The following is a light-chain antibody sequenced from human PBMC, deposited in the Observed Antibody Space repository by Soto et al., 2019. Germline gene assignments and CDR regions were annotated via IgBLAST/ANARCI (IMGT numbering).Light chain of an antibody. CDR2: DVT. CDR1: SSDVGRYDY. CDR3: SSYTTSSTRV. V-gene: IGLV2-11*01. Sequence: QSALTQPRSVSASPGQSVTISCTGTSSDVGRYDYVSWYQQHPGKAPKLIVYDVTERPSGVPDRFSGSKSGNTASLTISGLQAEDEADYYCSSYTTSSTRVFGPGTKLTVL. J-gene: IGLJ1*01.